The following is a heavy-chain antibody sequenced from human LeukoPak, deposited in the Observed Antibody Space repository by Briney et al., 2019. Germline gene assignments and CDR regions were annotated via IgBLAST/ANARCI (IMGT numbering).Heavy chain of an antibody. J-gene: IGHJ4*02. CDR3: AKWEPLLGRFDY. CDR1: GFTFSSYA. Sequence: GGSLRLSCAASGFTFSSYAMSWVRQAPGKGLEWVSAISGSGGGTYYADSVKGRFTISRDNSKSTLYLQMNSLRAEDTAVYYCAKWEPLLGRFDYWGQGTLVTVSS. D-gene: IGHD2-15*01. V-gene: IGHV3-23*01. CDR2: ISGSGGGT.